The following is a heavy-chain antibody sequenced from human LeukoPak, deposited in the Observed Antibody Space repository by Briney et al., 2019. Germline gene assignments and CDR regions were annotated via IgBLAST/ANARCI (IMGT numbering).Heavy chain of an antibody. CDR3: AATYYYDSSGFDY. V-gene: IGHV1-58*01. Sequence: SVTVSFKASGFTFTNSAVQWVRQARGQRLEWIGWIVVGSGNTNYAQKFQERVTITRDMSTSTAYMELSSLRSEDTAVYYCAATYYYDSSGFDYWGQGTLVTVSS. CDR1: GFTFTNSA. CDR2: IVVGSGNT. J-gene: IGHJ4*02. D-gene: IGHD3-22*01.